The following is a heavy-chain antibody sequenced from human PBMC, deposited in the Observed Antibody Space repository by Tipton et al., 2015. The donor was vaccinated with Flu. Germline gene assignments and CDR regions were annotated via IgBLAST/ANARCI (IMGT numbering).Heavy chain of an antibody. CDR2: IYTSGST. CDR3: ARDSGIVVVNLGYYYYGMDV. D-gene: IGHD2-21*01. J-gene: IGHJ6*02. Sequence: TLSLTCTVSGGSISSYYWSWIRQPAGKGLEWIGRIYTSGSTNYNPSLKSRVTMLVDTSKNQFSLKLSSVTAADTAVYYCARDSGIVVVNLGYYYYGMDVWGQGTTVTVSS. CDR1: GGSISSYY. V-gene: IGHV4-4*07.